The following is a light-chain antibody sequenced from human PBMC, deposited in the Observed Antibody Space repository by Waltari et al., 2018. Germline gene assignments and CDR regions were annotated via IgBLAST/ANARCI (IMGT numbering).Light chain of an antibody. CDR2: GAS. Sequence: ETVMTQSPATLSVSPGERATLSCRASRIVRSNLAWYQQKPGQPPRLLIYGASTRASSVPARFSGSGSGTEFTLTISSLQSEDSAVYYCQQYDYPGLTFGGGTKVEIK. CDR3: QQYDYPGLT. CDR1: RIVRSN. V-gene: IGKV3-15*01. J-gene: IGKJ4*01.